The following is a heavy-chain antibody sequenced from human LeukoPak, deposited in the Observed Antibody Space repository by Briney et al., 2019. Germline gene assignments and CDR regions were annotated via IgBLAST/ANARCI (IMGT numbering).Heavy chain of an antibody. V-gene: IGHV4-34*01. D-gene: IGHD3-10*01. J-gene: IGHJ4*02. CDR1: GGSFSGYY. Sequence: PSETLSLTCAVYGGSFSGYYWSWIRQPPGKGLEWIGEINHSGSTNYNPSLKSRVTISVDTSKNQFSLKLSSVTAADTAVYYCARAQYLRGCDYGGKGTLVTVSS. CDR2: INHSGST. CDR3: ARAQYLRGCDY.